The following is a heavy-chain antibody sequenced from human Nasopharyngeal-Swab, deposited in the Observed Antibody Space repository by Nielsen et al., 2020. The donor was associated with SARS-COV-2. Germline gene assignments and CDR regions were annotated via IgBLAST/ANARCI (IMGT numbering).Heavy chain of an antibody. V-gene: IGHV1-46*01. Sequence: ASAKVSCKASGYIFTSYYMLCVRQAPRQGLEWMVIIIPSGGSTSYAQKFQGRVTMTRDTSTSTVYMELSSLRSEDTAVYYCARDFTVTTGEYYYYYGMDVWGQGTTVTVSS. CDR1: GYIFTSYY. CDR3: ARDFTVTTGEYYYYYGMDV. CDR2: IIPSGGST. J-gene: IGHJ6*02. D-gene: IGHD4-17*01.